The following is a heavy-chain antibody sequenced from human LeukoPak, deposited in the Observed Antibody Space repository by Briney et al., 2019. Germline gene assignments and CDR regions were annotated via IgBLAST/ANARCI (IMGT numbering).Heavy chain of an antibody. V-gene: IGHV4-34*01. CDR3: ARVRLRGFDP. Sequence: SETLSLTCAVYGGSFSGYYWSWIRQPPGKGLEWIGEINHSGSTNYNPSLKSRVTISVGTSKNQFSLKLSSVTAADTAVYYCARVRLRGFDPWGQGTLVTVSS. CDR1: GGSFSGYY. CDR2: INHSGST. J-gene: IGHJ5*02.